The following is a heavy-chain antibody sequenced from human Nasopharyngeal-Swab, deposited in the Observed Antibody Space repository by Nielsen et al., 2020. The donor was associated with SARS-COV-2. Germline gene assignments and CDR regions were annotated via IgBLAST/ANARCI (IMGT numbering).Heavy chain of an antibody. CDR2: IYSGGST. J-gene: IGHJ6*02. Sequence: GGSLRLSCAVSGFTVSSNYMSWVRQAPGKGLEWVSVIYSGGSTYYADSVKGRFTISRDNSKNTLYLQMNSLGAEDTAVYYCARDRGGVYYYYGMDVWGQGTTVTVSS. D-gene: IGHD3-10*01. V-gene: IGHV3-53*01. CDR3: ARDRGGVYYYYGMDV. CDR1: GFTVSSNY.